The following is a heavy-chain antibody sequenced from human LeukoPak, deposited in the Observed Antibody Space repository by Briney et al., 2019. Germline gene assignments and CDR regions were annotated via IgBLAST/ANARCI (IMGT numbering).Heavy chain of an antibody. J-gene: IGHJ4*02. CDR3: ARSGVVVAAQHFDY. D-gene: IGHD2-15*01. CDR1: GGTFSSYA. V-gene: IGHV1-69*04. CDR2: IIPILGIA. Sequence: SVKVSCKASGGTFSSYAIGWVRQAPGQGLEWMGRIIPILGIANYAQKFQGRVTITADKSTSTAYMELSSLRSEDTAVYYCARSGVVVAAQHFDYWGQGTLVTVSS.